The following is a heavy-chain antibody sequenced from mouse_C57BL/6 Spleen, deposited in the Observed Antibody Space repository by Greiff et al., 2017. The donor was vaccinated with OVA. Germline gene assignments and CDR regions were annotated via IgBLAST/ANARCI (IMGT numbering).Heavy chain of an antibody. Sequence: EVKLLESGGGLVQPGGSLKLSCAASGIDFSRYWMSWVRRAPGKGLEWIGEINPDSSTINYAPSLKDKFIISRDNAKNTLYLQMSKVRSEDTALYYGARSNYYGSSYGYFDVWGTGTTVTVSS. CDR1: GIDFSRYW. CDR3: ARSNYYGSSYGYFDV. J-gene: IGHJ1*03. CDR2: INPDSSTI. D-gene: IGHD1-1*01. V-gene: IGHV4-1*01.